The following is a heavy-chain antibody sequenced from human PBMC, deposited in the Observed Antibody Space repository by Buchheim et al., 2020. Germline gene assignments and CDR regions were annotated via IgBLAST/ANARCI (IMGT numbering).Heavy chain of an antibody. J-gene: IGHJ4*02. D-gene: IGHD5-12*01. Sequence: EVQLVESGGGLVQPGGSLRLSCAASGFIFNNYGMNWVRQAPGKGLEWVSYINSGSTTIYYADSVKGRLTISRDNAKNSLFLQMNSLRGEDTAMYYCAKTSPAYSGYQYDDHWGRGTL. CDR3: AKTSPAYSGYQYDDH. CDR2: INSGSTTI. V-gene: IGHV3-48*01. CDR1: GFIFNNYG.